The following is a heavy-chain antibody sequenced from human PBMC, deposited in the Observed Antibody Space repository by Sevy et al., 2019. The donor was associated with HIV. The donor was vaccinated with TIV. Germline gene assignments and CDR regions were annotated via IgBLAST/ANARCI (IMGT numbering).Heavy chain of an antibody. D-gene: IGHD3-10*01. CDR1: GFTFDDYT. J-gene: IGHJ4*02. CDR2: ISWDAKKT. V-gene: IGHV3-43*01. CDR3: AKDIPGYSGFDH. Sequence: GGSLRLSCAASGFTFDDYTMHWVRQVPGKGLEWVSLISWDAKKTDYADSVEGRFTVSRDNRKNSLYLQMNILRSEDTALYFCAKDIPGYSGFDHWGQGTLVTVSS.